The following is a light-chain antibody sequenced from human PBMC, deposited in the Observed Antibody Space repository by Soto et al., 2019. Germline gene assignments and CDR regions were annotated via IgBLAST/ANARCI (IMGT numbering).Light chain of an antibody. CDR1: QSISIW. CDR3: QQYKNSYT. V-gene: IGKV1-5*01. CDR2: DAS. Sequence: DIQMTQSPSTLSASVGDRVTITCRARQSISIWLAWYQQKPGKAPKLLIYDASILESGVPSRFSGSGSGTEFTLTISSLQPDDFATYYCQQYKNSYTFGQGTKVDIK. J-gene: IGKJ2*01.